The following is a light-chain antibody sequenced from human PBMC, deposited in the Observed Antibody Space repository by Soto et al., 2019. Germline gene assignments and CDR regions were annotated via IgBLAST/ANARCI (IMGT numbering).Light chain of an antibody. J-gene: IGLJ2*01. V-gene: IGLV1-40*01. CDR3: QSYDSSLVV. CDR2: GNS. Sequence: QLVLTQPPSVSGATGQRVTISCTGSSSNIGAGYDVHWYQQLPGTAPKLLIYGNSNRPSGVPDRFSGSKSGTSASLAITGLQAEVEADYYCQSYDSSLVVFGGGTKVTVL. CDR1: SSNIGAGYD.